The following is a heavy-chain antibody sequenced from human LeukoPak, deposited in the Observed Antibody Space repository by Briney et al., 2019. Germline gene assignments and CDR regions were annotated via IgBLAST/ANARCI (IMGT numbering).Heavy chain of an antibody. V-gene: IGHV4-4*07. J-gene: IGHJ4*02. CDR2: IYASGNT. D-gene: IGHD2-15*01. Sequence: PSETLSLTCTISGASISTYYWSWIRQPAGKGLERIGRIYASGNTYKNPSLESRVTMSVDTSNNQFTLNLTSVTGADTAMYYCVKDGPLGSDFWGQGAQVTVSS. CDR1: GASISTYY. CDR3: VKDGPLGSDF.